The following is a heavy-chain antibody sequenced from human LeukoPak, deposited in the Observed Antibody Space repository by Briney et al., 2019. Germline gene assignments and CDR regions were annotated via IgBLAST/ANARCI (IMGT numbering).Heavy chain of an antibody. CDR3: ASEYVGNRRAFDI. Sequence: PGGSLRLSCAASGFTLSSYRLHWVRQAPGKGLVWVSRINYDGTSTLYADSVKGRFTISTDNARNTLYLQINSLRAEDMEVYYCASEYVGNRRAFDIWGQGTMVTVSS. CDR1: GFTLSSYR. V-gene: IGHV3-74*01. D-gene: IGHD4-23*01. J-gene: IGHJ3*02. CDR2: INYDGTST.